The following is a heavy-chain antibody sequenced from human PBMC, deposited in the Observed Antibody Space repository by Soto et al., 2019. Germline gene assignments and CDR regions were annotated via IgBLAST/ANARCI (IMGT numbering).Heavy chain of an antibody. CDR2: IRGSGGST. V-gene: IGHV3-23*01. J-gene: IGHJ6*02. Sequence: EVQLLESGGGLVQPGGSLRLSCAASGFTFSSYAMSWVRQAPGKGLGWVSAIRGSGGSTYYADPVKGRFTISRDNSRNTLYLEMNSLRAEDTAVYYCAKGATGYYYYGMDVWGQGTTVTVSS. CDR1: GFTFSSYA. CDR3: AKGATGYYYYGMDV. D-gene: IGHD1-26*01.